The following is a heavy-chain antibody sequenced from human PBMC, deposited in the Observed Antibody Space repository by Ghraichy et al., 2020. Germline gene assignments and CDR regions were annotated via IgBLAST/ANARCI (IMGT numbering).Heavy chain of an antibody. V-gene: IGHV3-23*01. CDR2: IGGSGGSI. D-gene: IGHD5-12*01. CDR1: GFTVSDYA. J-gene: IGHJ4*02. CDR3: AKGPSLSGYLDY. Sequence: GGSLRLSCAASGFTVSDYAMSWVRQAPGKGLEWVSAIGGSGGSIYNADSVKGPFTISRDNSKNTLYLQMNSLRAEDTAVYYCAKGPSLSGYLDYWGQGTLVTVSS.